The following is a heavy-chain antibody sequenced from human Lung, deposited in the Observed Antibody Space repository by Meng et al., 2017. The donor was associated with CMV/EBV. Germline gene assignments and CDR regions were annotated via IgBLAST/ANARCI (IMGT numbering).Heavy chain of an antibody. Sequence: SXTLSLXCTVSGGSISSTYYYWGWIRQPPGRGLEWIGSLYYSGSTYYNPSLKSRVTVSVDTSKNQFSLKLTSVTAADTAIYYCSRHHTYYFASGPNYYFDYXGQGXLVTVSS. J-gene: IGHJ4*02. V-gene: IGHV4-39*01. D-gene: IGHD3-10*01. CDR3: SRHHTYYFASGPNYYFDY. CDR1: GGSISSTYYY. CDR2: LYYSGST.